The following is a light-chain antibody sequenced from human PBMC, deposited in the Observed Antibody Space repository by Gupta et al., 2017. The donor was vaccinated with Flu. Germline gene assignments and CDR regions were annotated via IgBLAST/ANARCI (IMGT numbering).Light chain of an antibody. CDR3: MIWHSSAWV. V-gene: IGLV5-45*02. J-gene: IGLJ3*02. CDR1: SGINVDTYR. Sequence: QAVLTQPSSLSASPGASASLTCTLRSGINVDTYRIYWYQQKPGSPPQYLLRYKSDSDKQQGSGVPSRFAGSKDASDNAGILLISGLQSEDEADYYCMIWHSSAWVFGGGTRLTGL. CDR2: YKSDSDK.